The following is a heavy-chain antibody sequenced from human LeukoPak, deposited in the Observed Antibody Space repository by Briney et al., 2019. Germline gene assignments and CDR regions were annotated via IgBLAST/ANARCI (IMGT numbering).Heavy chain of an antibody. CDR2: IYYSGST. CDR3: ASLTTALYFDY. D-gene: IGHD4-11*01. CDR1: GGSISSHY. V-gene: IGHV4-59*08. Sequence: SETLSLTCTVSGGSISSHYWSWIRQPPGKGLEWIGYIYYSGSTKYNPSLKSRVTISVDTSKNQFSLKLSSVTAADTAVYYCASLTTALYFDYWGQGTLVTVSS. J-gene: IGHJ4*02.